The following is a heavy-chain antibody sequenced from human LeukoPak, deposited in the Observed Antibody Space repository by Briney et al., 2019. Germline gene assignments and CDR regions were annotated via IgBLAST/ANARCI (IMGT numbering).Heavy chain of an antibody. V-gene: IGHV4-34*01. CDR3: ARRPYGGSIDY. J-gene: IGHJ4*02. Sequence: SETLSLTCAVYGGSFSGYYWSWIRQPPGKGLEWIGEINHSGSTNYNPSLKSRVTIPVDTSKNQFSLKLSSVTAADTAVYYCARRPYGGSIDYWGQGTLVTVSS. D-gene: IGHD4-23*01. CDR1: GGSFSGYY. CDR2: INHSGST.